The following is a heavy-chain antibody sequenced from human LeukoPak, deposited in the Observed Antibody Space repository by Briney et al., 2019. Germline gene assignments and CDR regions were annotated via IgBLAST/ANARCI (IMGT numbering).Heavy chain of an antibody. J-gene: IGHJ4*02. V-gene: IGHV1-18*01. CDR1: GYTFTSYG. Sequence: ASVKVSCKASGYTFTSYGISWVRQAPGQGLEWMGWISAYNGNTNYAQKLQGRVTMTTDTSTSTAYMELRSLRSDDTAVYYCARFAMTSTPWWLRSPSGPYWDWGQGTLVTVSS. CDR3: ARFAMTSTPWWLRSPSGPYWD. D-gene: IGHD5-12*01. CDR2: ISAYNGNT.